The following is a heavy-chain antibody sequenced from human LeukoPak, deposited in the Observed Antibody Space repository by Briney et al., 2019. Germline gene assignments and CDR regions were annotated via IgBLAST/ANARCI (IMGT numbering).Heavy chain of an antibody. D-gene: IGHD5-18*01. V-gene: IGHV1-69*13. Sequence: SVTVSCKASGGTFSSYAISWVRQAPGQGLEWMGGIIPIFGTANYAQKFQGRVTITADESTSTAYMELSSLRSEDTAVYYCAREERRGYSYGIWGQGTLVTVSS. CDR2: IIPIFGTA. CDR1: GGTFSSYA. J-gene: IGHJ4*02. CDR3: AREERRGYSYGI.